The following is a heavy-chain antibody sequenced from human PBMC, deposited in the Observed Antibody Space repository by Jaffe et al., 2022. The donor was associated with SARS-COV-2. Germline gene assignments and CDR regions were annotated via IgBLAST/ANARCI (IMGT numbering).Heavy chain of an antibody. CDR1: GFTFSSYG. V-gene: IGHV3-33*01. CDR2: IWYDGSNK. Sequence: QVQLVESGGGVVQPGRSLRLSCAASGFTFSSYGMHWVRQAPGKGLEWVAVIWYDGSNKYYADSVKGRFTISRDNSKNTLYLQMNSLRAEDTAVYYCARSGTAMDFDYWGQGTLVTVSS. CDR3: ARSGTAMDFDY. D-gene: IGHD5-18*01. J-gene: IGHJ4*02.